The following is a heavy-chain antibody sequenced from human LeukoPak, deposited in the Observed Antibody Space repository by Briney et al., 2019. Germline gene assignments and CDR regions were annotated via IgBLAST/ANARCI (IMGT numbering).Heavy chain of an antibody. CDR2: IYYSGST. CDR3: ARGPYSYDSSGAFDI. V-gene: IGHV4-59*01. D-gene: IGHD3-22*01. CDR1: GGSISSYY. J-gene: IGHJ3*02. Sequence: SETLSLTCTVSGGSISSYYWSWIRQPPGKGLEWIGYIYYSGSTNYNPSLKSRVSISVDTSKNQFSLKLSSVTAADTAVYFCARGPYSYDSSGAFDIWGQGTMVTVSS.